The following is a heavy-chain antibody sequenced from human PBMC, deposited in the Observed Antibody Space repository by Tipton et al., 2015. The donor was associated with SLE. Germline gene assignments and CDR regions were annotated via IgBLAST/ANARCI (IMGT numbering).Heavy chain of an antibody. CDR1: GGSINRSY. Sequence: TLSLTCTVSGGSINRSYWSWIRQPPGKGLEWIGYVYYSGTTYYNPSLKSRVTISADTSENQFSLKLTSITIADTAVYFCARQIGGGWNYLDYWGQGTRVTVSS. CDR3: ARQIGGGWNYLDY. D-gene: IGHD6-19*01. V-gene: IGHV4-59*08. J-gene: IGHJ4*02. CDR2: VYYSGTT.